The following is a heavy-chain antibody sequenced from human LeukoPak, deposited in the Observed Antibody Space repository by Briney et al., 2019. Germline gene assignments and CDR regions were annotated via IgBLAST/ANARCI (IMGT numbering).Heavy chain of an antibody. CDR1: GGSISSSNW. Sequence: PSGTLSLTCAVSGGSISSSNWWSWVRQPPGKGLEWIGEIYHSGSTNYNLPLKSRVTISVDKSKNQFSLKLSSVTAADTAVYYCARVQQWLVLGWFDPWGQGTLVTVSS. D-gene: IGHD6-19*01. CDR2: IYHSGST. J-gene: IGHJ5*02. V-gene: IGHV4-4*02. CDR3: ARVQQWLVLGWFDP.